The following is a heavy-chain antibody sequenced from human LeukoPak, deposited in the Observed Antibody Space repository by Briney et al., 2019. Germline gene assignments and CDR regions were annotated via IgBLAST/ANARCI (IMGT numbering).Heavy chain of an antibody. V-gene: IGHV4-39*07. J-gene: IGHJ4*02. CDR1: GGSISSSSYY. Sequence: SETLSLTCTVSGGSISSSSYYWGWIRQPPGRGLEWIGSIYYSGSTYYNPSLKSQVTISVDTSKNQFSLKLSSVTAADTAVYYCARGTYSNYVDYWGQGTLVTVSS. CDR3: ARGTYSNYVDY. D-gene: IGHD4-11*01. CDR2: IYYSGST.